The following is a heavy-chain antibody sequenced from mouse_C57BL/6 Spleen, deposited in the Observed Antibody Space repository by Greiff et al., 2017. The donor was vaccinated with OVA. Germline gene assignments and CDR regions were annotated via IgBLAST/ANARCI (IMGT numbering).Heavy chain of an antibody. CDR2: ISYDGSN. CDR3: AIYYGSSYWYFDV. D-gene: IGHD1-1*01. Sequence: EVKLEESGPGLVKPSQSLSLTCSVTGYSITSGYYWNWIRQFPGNKLEWMGYISYDGSNNYNPSLKNRLSITRDTSKNQFFLTLTSVTTEDTATYYCAIYYGSSYWYFDVWGTGTTVTVSS. CDR1: GYSITSGYY. J-gene: IGHJ1*03. V-gene: IGHV3-6*01.